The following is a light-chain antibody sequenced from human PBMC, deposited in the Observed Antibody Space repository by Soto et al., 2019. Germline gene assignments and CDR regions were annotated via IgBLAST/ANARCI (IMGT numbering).Light chain of an antibody. Sequence: QPVLTQPASVSGSPGQSITISCTGTSSDVGSYNLVSWYQQRPGKAPKLMIYEVSKRPSGVSNRFSGSKSGNTASLTISGLQAEDEADYYCCSYAGSSIFEVFGGGTKVTVL. CDR3: CSYAGSSIFEV. CDR2: EVS. CDR1: SSDVGSYNL. J-gene: IGLJ3*02. V-gene: IGLV2-23*02.